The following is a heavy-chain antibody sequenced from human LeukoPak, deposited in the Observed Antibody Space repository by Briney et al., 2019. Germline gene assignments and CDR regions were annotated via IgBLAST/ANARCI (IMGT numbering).Heavy chain of an antibody. CDR3: ARVAANYYYGMDV. CDR2: INPSGGST. J-gene: IGHJ6*02. CDR1: GYTFTSYY. Sequence: ASVKVSCKASGYTFTSYYMHWVRQAPAQGLEWMGIINPSGGSTSYTQKFQGRVTMTRDTSTSTVYMELSSLRSEDTAVYYCARVAANYYYGMDVWGQGTTVTVSS. V-gene: IGHV1-46*03.